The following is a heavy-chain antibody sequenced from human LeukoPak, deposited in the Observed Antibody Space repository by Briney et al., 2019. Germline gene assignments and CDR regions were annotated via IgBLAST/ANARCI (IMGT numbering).Heavy chain of an antibody. CDR3: ANPPTVTSIDY. CDR1: GRTFSSYA. V-gene: IGHV1-46*01. Sequence: ASVKVSCKASGRTFSSYAISGVRQAPGHGLEGMGIINPSGGSTSLAQKFQGRVTMTRDMSTSTIYMELNSLRADDTAVYYCANPPTVTSIDYWGQGTLVTVSS. J-gene: IGHJ4*02. D-gene: IGHD4-11*01. CDR2: INPSGGST.